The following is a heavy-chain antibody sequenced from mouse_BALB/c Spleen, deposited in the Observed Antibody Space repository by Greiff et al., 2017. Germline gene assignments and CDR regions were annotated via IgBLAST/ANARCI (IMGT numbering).Heavy chain of an antibody. V-gene: IGHV14-3*02. CDR3: AIYYGNYAWFAY. CDR2: IDPANGNT. Sequence: EVQVVESGAELVKPGASVKLSCTASGFNIKDTYMHWVKQRPEQGLEWIGRIDPANGNTKYDPKFQGKATITADTSSNTAYLQLSSLTSEDTAVYYCAIYYGNYAWFAYWGQGTLVTVSA. CDR1: GFNIKDTY. J-gene: IGHJ3*01. D-gene: IGHD2-1*01.